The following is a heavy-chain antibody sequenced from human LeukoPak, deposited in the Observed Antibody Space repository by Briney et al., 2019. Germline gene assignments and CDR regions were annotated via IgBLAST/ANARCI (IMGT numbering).Heavy chain of an antibody. CDR1: GGTFSSYA. D-gene: IGHD3-10*01. CDR3: ARDYYDYYYYMDV. Sequence: ASVKVSCKASGGTFSSYAISWVRQAPGQGLEWMGGIIPIFGIANYAQKFQGRVTITADESTSTAYMELSSLRSEDTAVYYCARDYYDYYYYMDVWGKGTTVTVSS. CDR2: IIPIFGIA. J-gene: IGHJ6*03. V-gene: IGHV1-69*13.